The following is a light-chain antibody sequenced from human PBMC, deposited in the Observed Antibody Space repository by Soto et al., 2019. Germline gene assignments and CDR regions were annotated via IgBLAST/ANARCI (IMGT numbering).Light chain of an antibody. CDR1: ISDVCGYTY. J-gene: IGLJ1*01. CDR2: EVS. V-gene: IGLV2-14*01. Sequence: HSPLSQLSSVSASPGQAITISCTGTISDVCGYTYVSWFQQHPGKAPELMIYEVSNRPSGVSNRFSGSKSGKKASLTISGLQAEDEADYYCTSYTGTSALFVFGTGTKVTVL. CDR3: TSYTGTSALFV.